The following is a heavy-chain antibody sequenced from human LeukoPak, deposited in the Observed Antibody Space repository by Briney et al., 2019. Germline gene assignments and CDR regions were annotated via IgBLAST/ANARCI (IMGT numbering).Heavy chain of an antibody. CDR1: GGSISSGSYN. J-gene: IGHJ3*02. V-gene: IGHV4-61*02. Sequence: SETLSLTCTVSGGSISSGSYNWSWIRQPAGKGLEWIGRIYTSGSTNYNPSLKSRVTISVDTSKNQFSLKLSSVTAADTAVYYCARERVRSGWAYDIWGQGTMVTVSS. D-gene: IGHD6-19*01. CDR2: IYTSGST. CDR3: ARERVRSGWAYDI.